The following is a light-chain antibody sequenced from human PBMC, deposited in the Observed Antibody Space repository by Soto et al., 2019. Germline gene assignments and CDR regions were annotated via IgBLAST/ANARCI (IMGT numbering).Light chain of an antibody. CDR1: QDISNY. CDR3: QQIYSTPPT. CDR2: AAS. Sequence: DIQMTQSPSSLSASVGDRVTITCQASQDISNYLNWYQQKAGLAPKLLIYAASSLQSGVPSRFSGSGSGTDFPLTSSSLQPEDFATYYCQQIYSTPPTFGQGTKVEIK. V-gene: IGKV1-39*01. J-gene: IGKJ1*01.